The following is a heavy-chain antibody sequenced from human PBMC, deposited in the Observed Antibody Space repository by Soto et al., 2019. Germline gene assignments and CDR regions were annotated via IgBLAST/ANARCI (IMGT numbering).Heavy chain of an antibody. D-gene: IGHD4-17*01. CDR3: VKQMTTWTDSFFDF. J-gene: IGHJ4*02. V-gene: IGHV3-23*01. CDR1: GFSFSSYA. CDR2: LGPDGRNT. Sequence: PGWSLRLCCLASGFSFSSYAMTWLRQAAGKGLQWVAGLGPDGRNTFYGESVRGRFTISRDNSRNTLYLQMSSLRAEDTAVYFCVKQMTTWTDSFFDFWGQGIQVTVSS.